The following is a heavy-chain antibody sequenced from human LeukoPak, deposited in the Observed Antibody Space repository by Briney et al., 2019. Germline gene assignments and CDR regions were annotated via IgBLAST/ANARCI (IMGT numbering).Heavy chain of an antibody. CDR3: AGEYCSGGTCRQGFDY. J-gene: IGHJ4*02. CDR2: INPKSGDT. D-gene: IGHD2-15*01. CDR1: GYTFTSYY. V-gene: IGHV1-2*02. Sequence: ASVKVSCKASGYTFTSYYMHWVRQAPGQGLEYMGWINPKSGDTDHAQNFQGRVTLTRDTSISTAYMELSSLRSDDSALYYCAGEYCSGGTCRQGFDYWGQGTLVTVSS.